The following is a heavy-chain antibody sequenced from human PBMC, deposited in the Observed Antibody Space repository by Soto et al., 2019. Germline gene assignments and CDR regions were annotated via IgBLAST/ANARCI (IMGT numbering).Heavy chain of an antibody. CDR3: VRVSVSFVLDS. CDR2: TRKKVNGYTT. Sequence: GGSLRLSCAASGFTFSDHYMDWVRQAPGKGLEWVGRTRKKVNGYTTEYAASVRGRFTVSRDDSKNSLYLQLNSLQTEDTAVYFCVRVSVSFVLDSWGQGALVTVSS. D-gene: IGHD3-16*02. J-gene: IGHJ4*02. V-gene: IGHV3-72*01. CDR1: GFTFSDHY.